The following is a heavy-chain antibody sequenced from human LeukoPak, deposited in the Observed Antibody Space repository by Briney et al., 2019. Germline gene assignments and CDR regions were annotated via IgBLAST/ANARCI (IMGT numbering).Heavy chain of an antibody. Sequence: SETLSLTCTVSGGSICSSSYYWGWIRQPPGKGLEWIGNIYYGGSTYYNPSLKSRVTMSVDTSKNQFSLKLNSVTAADTAVYFCARRHYDVLTDHFDFWGQGTLVTVSS. V-gene: IGHV4-39*01. D-gene: IGHD3-9*01. J-gene: IGHJ4*02. CDR2: IYYGGST. CDR1: GGSICSSSYY. CDR3: ARRHYDVLTDHFDF.